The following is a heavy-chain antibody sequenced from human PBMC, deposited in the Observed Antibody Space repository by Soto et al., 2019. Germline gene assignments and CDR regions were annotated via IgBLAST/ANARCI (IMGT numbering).Heavy chain of an antibody. CDR2: IYWDDDK. Sequence: GLDLEWLALIYWDDDKRYSPSLKSRLTITKDTSKNQVVLTMTNMDPVDTATYYCAHFIADRGYFDLWGRGTLVTVSS. V-gene: IGHV2-5*02. CDR3: AHFIADRGYFDL. D-gene: IGHD6-13*01. J-gene: IGHJ2*01.